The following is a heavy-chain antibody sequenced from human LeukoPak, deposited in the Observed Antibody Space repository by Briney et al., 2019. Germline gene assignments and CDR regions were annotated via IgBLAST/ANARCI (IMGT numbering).Heavy chain of an antibody. CDR2: LYDSGST. CDR3: ARGGDYGDQQYFDY. J-gene: IGHJ4*02. Sequence: SETLSLTCSVSGGSIRSYYWSWIRQPPGKGLEWIGYLYDSGSTNYNPSLKSRLTISVDTSKNQFSLKLSSVTAADTAVYYCARGGDYGDQQYFDYWGQGTLVTVSS. CDR1: GGSIRSYY. D-gene: IGHD4-17*01. V-gene: IGHV4-59*08.